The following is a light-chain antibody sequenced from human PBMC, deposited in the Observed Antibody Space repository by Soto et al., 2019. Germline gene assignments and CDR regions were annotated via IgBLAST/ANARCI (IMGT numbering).Light chain of an antibody. V-gene: IGKV1-5*03. CDR2: KAS. CDR1: QSISSW. Sequence: DIQMTQSPSTLSASVGDRVTISCRASQSISSWLAWYQQKPGKAPKLLIYKASSLDSGVPSRFSGSGAGTEFTLTISSLQPDDFATYYCQQYKNYSPTFGQGTKVESK. CDR3: QQYKNYSPT. J-gene: IGKJ1*01.